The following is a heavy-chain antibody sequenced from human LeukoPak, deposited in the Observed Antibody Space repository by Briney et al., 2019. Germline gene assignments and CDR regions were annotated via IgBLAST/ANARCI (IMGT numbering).Heavy chain of an antibody. CDR3: ARVTEYYYDS. D-gene: IGHD3-22*01. CDR1: GGSFSGYY. J-gene: IGHJ4*02. CDR2: ISHSGST. V-gene: IGHV4-34*01. Sequence: SETLSLTCAVYGGSFSGYYWSWIRQPPGKGLEWIGEISHSGSTNYNPSLKSRVTISVDTSKNQFSLKLSSVTAADTAVYYCARVTEYYYDSWGQGTLVTVSS.